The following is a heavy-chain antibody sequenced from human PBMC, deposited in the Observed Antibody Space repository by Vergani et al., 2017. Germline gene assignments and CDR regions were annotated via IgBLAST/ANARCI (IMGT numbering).Heavy chain of an antibody. CDR3: AKNPXISTPRHYYAMDV. V-gene: IGHV3-11*04. Sequence: QVQLVESGGGLVKPGGSLRLSCAASGFKFSDHYMSWIRQAPGKGLEWVSHISPGASTVSYTDSVTGRFTVSRDNDNNSLTLDMTTLRVEDTAVYYCAKNPXISTPRHYYAMDVWGQGTTVTVSS. D-gene: IGHD1-14*01. CDR2: ISPGASTV. J-gene: IGHJ6*02. CDR1: GFKFSDHY.